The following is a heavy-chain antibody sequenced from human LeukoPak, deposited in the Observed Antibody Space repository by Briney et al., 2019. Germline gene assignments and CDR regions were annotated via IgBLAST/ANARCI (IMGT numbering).Heavy chain of an antibody. V-gene: IGHV3-23*01. D-gene: IGHD3-10*01. CDR2: ISGSGGST. CDR1: GFTFSSYA. J-gene: IGHJ4*02. CDR3: AKDLKGYYGSGSYPH. Sequence: GGSLRLSCAASGFTFSSYAMSWVRQAPGKGLEWVSAISGSGGSTFYTDSVKGRFTISRDNSKNTLYLQMNSLRAEDTAVYYCAKDLKGYYGSGSYPHWGQGTLVTVSS.